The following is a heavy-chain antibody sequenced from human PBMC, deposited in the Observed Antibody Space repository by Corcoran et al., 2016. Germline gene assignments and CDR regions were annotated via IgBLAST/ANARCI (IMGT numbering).Heavy chain of an antibody. Sequence: QVTLKESGPVLVKPTETLTLTCTVSGFSLSNAKMGVSWIRQPPGKALEWLAHIFSNDEKSYSTSLKRRLTISKDTSKSQVVLTMTNMDPVDTSTYYCARIVYSSSWYSFDPWGQGTLVTVSS. D-gene: IGHD6-13*01. V-gene: IGHV2-26*01. CDR1: GFSLSNAKMG. J-gene: IGHJ5*02. CDR3: ARIVYSSSWYSFDP. CDR2: IFSNDEK.